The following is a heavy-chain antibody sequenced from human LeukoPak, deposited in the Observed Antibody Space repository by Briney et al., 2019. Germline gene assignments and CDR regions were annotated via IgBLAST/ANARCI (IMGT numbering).Heavy chain of an antibody. CDR1: GFIFGGYA. J-gene: IGHJ5*02. D-gene: IGHD4-23*01. CDR3: ATPPLVTWFDP. V-gene: IGHV3-21*01. Sequence: PGGSLRLSCAASGFIFGGYAMNWVRQAPGRGLEWVSSISSGSHYIDYADSVRGRFTISRDNAENSLHLHMSSLRAEDTAVYYCATPPLVTWFDPWGQGTLVTVSS. CDR2: ISSGSHYI.